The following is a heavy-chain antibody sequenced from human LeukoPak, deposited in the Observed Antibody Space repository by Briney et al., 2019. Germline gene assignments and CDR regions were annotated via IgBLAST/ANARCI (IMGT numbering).Heavy chain of an antibody. Sequence: GGSLRLSCAASGFALRSYWIHWVRQDPGKGLVWVSRINSDGSITNYADSVKGRFTISRDNAENTVDLHMSSLRAEDTAVYYCARIGEAGVPFAMDAWGPGTTVTVSS. J-gene: IGHJ6*02. CDR3: ARIGEAGVPFAMDA. V-gene: IGHV3-74*01. CDR1: GFALRSYW. CDR2: INSDGSIT. D-gene: IGHD3-3*01.